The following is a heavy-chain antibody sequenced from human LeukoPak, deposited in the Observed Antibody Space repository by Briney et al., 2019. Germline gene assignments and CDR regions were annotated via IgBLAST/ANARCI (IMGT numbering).Heavy chain of an antibody. J-gene: IGHJ2*01. D-gene: IGHD2-8*01. Sequence: GGSLRLSCAASGFTFSSYSMNWVRQAPGRGLEWVSYISSSSSTIYYADSVKGRFTISRDNAKNSLYLQMNSLRDEDTAVYYCARVTKDCTNGVCQNVKNWYFDLWGRGTLVTVSS. CDR2: ISSSSSTI. CDR1: GFTFSSYS. CDR3: ARVTKDCTNGVCQNVKNWYFDL. V-gene: IGHV3-48*02.